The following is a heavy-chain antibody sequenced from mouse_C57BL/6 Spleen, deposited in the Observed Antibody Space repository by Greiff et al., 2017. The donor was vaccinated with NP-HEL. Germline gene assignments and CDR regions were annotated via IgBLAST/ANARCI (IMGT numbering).Heavy chain of an antibody. V-gene: IGHV1-69*01. CDR3: ARAPYYYGSSYYAMDY. D-gene: IGHD1-1*01. CDR1: GYTFTSYW. J-gene: IGHJ4*01. Sequence: VQLQQPGAELVMPGASVKLSCKASGYTFTSYWMHWVKQRPGQGLEWIGEIDPSDSYTNYHQKFKGKSTLTVDKSSSTAYMQLSSLTSEDSAVYYCARAPYYYGSSYYAMDYWGQGTSVTVSS. CDR2: IDPSDSYT.